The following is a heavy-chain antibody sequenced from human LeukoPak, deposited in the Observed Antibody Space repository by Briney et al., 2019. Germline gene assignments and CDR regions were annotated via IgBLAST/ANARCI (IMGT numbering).Heavy chain of an antibody. CDR2: INQDGTEK. CDR3: VKVAKYYYGSETYYFFEH. V-gene: IGHV3-7*01. CDR1: GFTFSDVW. Sequence: GGSLRLSCAASGFTFSDVWMSWVRQLPGKGLEWVANINQDGTEKYYVDSVKGRFTISRDNAKNSLDLQMNSLRVEDTGIYYCVKVAKYYYGSETYYFFEHWGQGTPVTASS. D-gene: IGHD3-10*01. J-gene: IGHJ4*02.